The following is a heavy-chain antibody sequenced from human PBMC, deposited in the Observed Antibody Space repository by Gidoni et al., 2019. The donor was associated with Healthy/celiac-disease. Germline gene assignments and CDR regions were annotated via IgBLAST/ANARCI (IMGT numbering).Heavy chain of an antibody. V-gene: IGHV3-30*03. CDR2: ISYDGSNK. J-gene: IGHJ4*02. Sequence: QVQRVTSGGGGVQPGGSLDTSCPAYGLPCSSYGMHWVRQAPGKGLEWGAVISYDGSNKYYADSVKGRFTISRDNSKNTLYLQMNSLRAEDTAVYYCARGDDQWLVLGDWGQGTLVTVSS. CDR3: ARGDDQWLVLGD. D-gene: IGHD6-19*01. CDR1: GLPCSSYG.